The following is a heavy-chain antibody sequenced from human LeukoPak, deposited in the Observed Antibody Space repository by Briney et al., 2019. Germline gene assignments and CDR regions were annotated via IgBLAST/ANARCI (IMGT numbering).Heavy chain of an antibody. CDR3: TRDPTGGASDY. CDR2: INTNTGNP. CDR1: GYTFTTYS. D-gene: IGHD3-16*01. J-gene: IGHJ4*02. Sequence: ASVKVSCKASGYTFTTYSMNWVRQAPGQGLEWMGYINTNTGNPTYAQAFTGRFVFSLDTSVTTAYLHISGLKAEDTALYYCTRDPTGGASDYWGQGTLVTVSS. V-gene: IGHV7-4-1*02.